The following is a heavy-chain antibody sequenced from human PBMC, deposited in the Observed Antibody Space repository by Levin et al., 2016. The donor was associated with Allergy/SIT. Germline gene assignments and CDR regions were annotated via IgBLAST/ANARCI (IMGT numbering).Heavy chain of an antibody. D-gene: IGHD6-13*01. CDR3: ARRLLGQQLVLTYYYYYYGMDV. CDR2: ISSSSSTI. V-gene: IGHV3-48*01. Sequence: WIRQPPGKGLEWVSYISSSSSTIYYADSVKGRFTISRDNAKNSLYLQMNSLRAEDTAVYYCARRLLGQQLVLTYYYYYYGMDVWGQGTTVTVSS. J-gene: IGHJ6*02.